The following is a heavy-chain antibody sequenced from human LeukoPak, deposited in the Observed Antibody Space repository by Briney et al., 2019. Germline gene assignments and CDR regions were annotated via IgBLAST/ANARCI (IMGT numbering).Heavy chain of an antibody. CDR1: GFTFSSYA. CDR3: AKDWATLPSRLSPFDS. V-gene: IGHV3-23*01. D-gene: IGHD6-6*01. Sequence: GASLRLSCAASGFTFSSYAMSWVRQAPGKGLEWVSAISGSGGSTYYADSVKGRFTISRDNSKNTLYLQMNSLRAEDTAVYYCAKDWATLPSRLSPFDSWGQGILVTVSS. CDR2: ISGSGGST. J-gene: IGHJ4*02.